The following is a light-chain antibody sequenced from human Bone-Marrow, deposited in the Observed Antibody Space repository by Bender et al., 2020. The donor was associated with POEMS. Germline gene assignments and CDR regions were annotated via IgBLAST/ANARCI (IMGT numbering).Light chain of an antibody. Sequence: SALTQPASVSGSPGQSITISCRGTSSDVGSYQLVAWYQQHPGKVPKLMIYEGSRRPSGVSKRFSGSKSGNTASLRISGLQAEDEGDYLCCSYAGSRTWVFGGGTKLTVL. V-gene: IGLV2-23*01. J-gene: IGLJ3*02. CDR1: SSDVGSYQL. CDR2: EGS. CDR3: CSYAGSRTWV.